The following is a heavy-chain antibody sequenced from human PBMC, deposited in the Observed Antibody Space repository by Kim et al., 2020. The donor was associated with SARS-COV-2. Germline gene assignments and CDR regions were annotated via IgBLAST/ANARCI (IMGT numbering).Heavy chain of an antibody. V-gene: IGHV4-4*07. CDR1: GGSISSYY. CDR3: ARESWYSGYYGMDV. D-gene: IGHD6-13*01. Sequence: SETLSLTCTVSGGSISSYYWSWIRQPAGKGLEWIGRIYTSGSTNYNPSLKSRVTMSVDTSKNQFSLKLSSVTAADTAVYYCARESWYSGYYGMDVWGQGTTVTVSS. CDR2: IYTSGST. J-gene: IGHJ6*02.